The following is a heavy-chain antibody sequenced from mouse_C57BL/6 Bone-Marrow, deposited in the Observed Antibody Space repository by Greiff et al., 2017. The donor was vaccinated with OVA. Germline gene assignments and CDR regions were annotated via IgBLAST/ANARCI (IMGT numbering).Heavy chain of an antibody. CDR2: IYPGSGST. V-gene: IGHV1-55*01. J-gene: IGHJ2*01. CDR3: ACRDYDVDY. D-gene: IGHD2-4*01. CDR1: GYTFTSYW. Sequence: VQLQQPGAELVKPGASVKMSCKASGYTFTSYWITWVKQRPGQGLEWIGDIYPGSGSTNYNEKFKSKATLSVDTSSSTTYMQLSSLTSEDSAVYYYACRDYDVDYWGQGTALTVSS.